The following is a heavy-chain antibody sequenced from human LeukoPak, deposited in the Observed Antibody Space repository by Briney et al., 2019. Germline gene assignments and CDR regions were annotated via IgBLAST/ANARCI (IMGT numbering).Heavy chain of an antibody. CDR3: AKREAVAGRGEYYFDY. CDR1: GFTFSSYA. Sequence: QPGGSLRLSCAASGFTFSSYAMSWVRQAPGKGLEWVSAIGGTSGNTNYADSVKGRFTISRDNSKNTLYLQMNSLRAEDTALYYCAKREAVAGRGEYYFDYGGQGTLVTVSS. CDR2: IGGTSGNT. V-gene: IGHV3-23*01. D-gene: IGHD6-19*01. J-gene: IGHJ4*02.